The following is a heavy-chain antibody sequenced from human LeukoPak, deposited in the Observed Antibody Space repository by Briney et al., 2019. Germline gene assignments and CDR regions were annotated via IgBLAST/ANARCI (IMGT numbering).Heavy chain of an antibody. J-gene: IGHJ4*02. D-gene: IGHD2-15*01. CDR2: IIPIFVTA. CDR1: GGTFSSYA. Sequence: SVKVSCKASGGTFSSYAISWVRQAPGQGLEWMGGIIPIFVTANYAQKFQGRVTITADESTSTAYVELSSLRSEDTAVYYCVREIVEYCSGGRCGVWGQGSLVTVSS. V-gene: IGHV1-69*13. CDR3: VREIVEYCSGGRCGV.